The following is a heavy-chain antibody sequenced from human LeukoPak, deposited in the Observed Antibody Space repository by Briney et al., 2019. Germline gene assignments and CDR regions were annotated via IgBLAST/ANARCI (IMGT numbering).Heavy chain of an antibody. CDR2: INDRGSTI. CDR3: ATPREAGQVGYFYGMDV. CDR1: GFTFSSYS. V-gene: IGHV3-21*06. J-gene: IGHJ6*02. D-gene: IGHD1-26*01. Sequence: PGGSLRLSCDVSGFTFSSYSMNWVRQAPGRGLEWVSYINDRGSTIKYAGSVEGRFTISRDNAKNLLYLQMNSLRAEDTAVYYCATPREAGQVGYFYGMDVWGQGTTVIVS.